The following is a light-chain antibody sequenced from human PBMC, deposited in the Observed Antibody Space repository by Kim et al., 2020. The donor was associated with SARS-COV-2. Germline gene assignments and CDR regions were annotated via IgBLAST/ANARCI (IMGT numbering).Light chain of an antibody. CDR2: KAS. J-gene: IGKJ2*01. V-gene: IGKV1-5*03. CDR1: QSINSW. CDR3: QQYNSYSPGYT. Sequence: DIQMTQSPSTLSASVGDRVTITCRASQSINSWLAWYQQKPGKAPKLLIYKASSLESGVPSRFSGSGSGTEFTLTISSLQPDDFATYYCQQYNSYSPGYTFGQGTKLEI.